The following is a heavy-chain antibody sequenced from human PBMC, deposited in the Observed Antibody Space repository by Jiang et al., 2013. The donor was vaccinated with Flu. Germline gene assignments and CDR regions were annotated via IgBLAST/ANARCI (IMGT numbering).Heavy chain of an antibody. Sequence: GSGLVKPSETLSLTCSVSGVSIDTNTYSWSWGWVRQTPGKGLEWIGSIYYSASAHYNPSLKSRVTIFVDTSRNQFSLRLSSMTAADTAVYYCARHFCLRFFGGGFNRRGYYFDYWGQGILVTVSS. D-gene: IGHD3-3*01. J-gene: IGHJ4*02. CDR2: IYYSASA. CDR1: GVSIDTNTYS. V-gene: IGHV4-39*01. CDR3: ARHFCLRFFGGGFNRRGYYFDY.